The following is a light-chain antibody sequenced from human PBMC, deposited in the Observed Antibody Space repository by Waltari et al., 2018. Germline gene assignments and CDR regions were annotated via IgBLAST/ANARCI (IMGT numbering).Light chain of an antibody. J-gene: IGKJ1*01. CDR1: QSISRF. CDR3: QKYGTLPAT. V-gene: IGKV3-20*01. Sequence: DIFLTQSPGTLSLSPGEGVTLSCRASQSISRFLAWYQQKPGQAPRLLIYDASTRATGIPDRFSGCGSGTDFSLTISRLEPEDFAVYYCQKYGTLPATFGQGTKVEIK. CDR2: DAS.